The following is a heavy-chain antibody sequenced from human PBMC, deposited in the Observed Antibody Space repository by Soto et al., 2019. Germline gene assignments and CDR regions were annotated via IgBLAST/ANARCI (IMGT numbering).Heavy chain of an antibody. J-gene: IGHJ6*02. D-gene: IGHD2-21*02. CDR2: IWYDGSNK. V-gene: IGHV3-33*01. CDR1: GFTFSSYG. CDR3: ARGSKTVVTPDYYYGMDV. Sequence: GGSLRLSCAASGFTFSSYGMHWVRQAPGKGLEWVAVIWYDGSNKYYADSVKGRFTISRDNSKNTLYLQMNSLRAEDTAVYYCARGSKTVVTPDYYYGMDVWGQGTTVTVSS.